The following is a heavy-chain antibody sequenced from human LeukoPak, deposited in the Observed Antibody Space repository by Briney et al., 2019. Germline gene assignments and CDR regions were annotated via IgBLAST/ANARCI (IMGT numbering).Heavy chain of an antibody. J-gene: IGHJ3*02. V-gene: IGHV1-18*01. CDR2: ISAYNGNT. CDR1: GYTFTSYD. Sequence: ASVKVSCKASGYTFTSYDINWVRQAPGQGLEWMGWISAYNGNTNYAQKLQGRVTMTTDTSTSTAYMELRSLRSDDTAVYYCARSFYDILTARMGAFDIWGQGTMVTVSS. D-gene: IGHD3-9*01. CDR3: ARSFYDILTARMGAFDI.